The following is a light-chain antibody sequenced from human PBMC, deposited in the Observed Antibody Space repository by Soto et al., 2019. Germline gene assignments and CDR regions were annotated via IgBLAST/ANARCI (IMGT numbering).Light chain of an antibody. CDR3: EQYGSSPYT. CDR2: GAS. CDR1: QSVDSNY. Sequence: ETVVTQSPGTLSLSPGERATLSCRASQSVDSNYLAWYQQKPGQAPRLLIYGASTRATGIPDRFSGSGSGTDFTLTISRLEPEDFAVYYCEQYGSSPYTFGQGTQLESK. V-gene: IGKV3-20*01. J-gene: IGKJ2*01.